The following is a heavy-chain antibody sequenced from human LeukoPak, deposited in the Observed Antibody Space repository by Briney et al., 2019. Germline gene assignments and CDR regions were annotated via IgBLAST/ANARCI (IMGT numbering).Heavy chain of an antibody. D-gene: IGHD6-13*01. CDR3: AKGPGQQLAG. V-gene: IGHV3-30*18. Sequence: SXAXXGXTFSSYGMHWVGQAPGKGLEGGAVIPYDGSNKYYADSVKGRFTISRDNSKNTLYLQMNSLRAEDTAVYYCAKGPGQQLAGWGQGTLVTVSS. J-gene: IGHJ4*02. CDR2: IPYDGSNK. CDR1: GXTFSSYG.